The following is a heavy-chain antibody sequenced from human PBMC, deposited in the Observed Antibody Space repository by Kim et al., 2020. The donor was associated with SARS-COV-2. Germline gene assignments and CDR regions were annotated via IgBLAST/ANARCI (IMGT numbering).Heavy chain of an antibody. CDR3: ARGAYYDDSSGYYPLDY. V-gene: IGHV4-59*09. D-gene: IGHD3-22*01. J-gene: IGHJ4*02. Sequence: LDSRVTISVATSKNQFSLKLSSVTAADTAVYYCARGAYYDDSSGYYPLDYWGQGTLVTVSS.